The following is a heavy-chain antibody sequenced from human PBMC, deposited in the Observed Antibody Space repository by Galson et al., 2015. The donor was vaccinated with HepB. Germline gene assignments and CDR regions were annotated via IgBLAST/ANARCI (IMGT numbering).Heavy chain of an antibody. D-gene: IGHD3-10*01. CDR2: ISGSGGST. CDR3: AKTTMVRGGTLDY. J-gene: IGHJ4*02. Sequence: SLRLSCAASGFTFSSYAMSWVRQAPGKGLEWVSAISGSGGSTYYADSVKGRFTISRDNSKNTLYLQMNSLRAEDTAVYYCAKTTMVRGGTLDYWGQGNPGHRLL. CDR1: GFTFSSYA. V-gene: IGHV3-23*01.